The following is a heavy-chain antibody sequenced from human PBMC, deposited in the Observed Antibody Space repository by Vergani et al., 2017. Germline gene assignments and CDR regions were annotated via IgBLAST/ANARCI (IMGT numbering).Heavy chain of an antibody. CDR1: GFTFSSYA. D-gene: IGHD2-15*01. CDR2: IRSDESRR. J-gene: IGHJ4*02. Sequence: VQLVASGGGLVQRGGSLRLSCAASGFTFSSYAMRWVRQAPGKGLEWVASIRSDESRRYYGDSMEGPFTISRDNSKNTLYLQMKSLRPEDTAVYYCAKEGGGYCSGGTCYPEYWGQGTLVIVSS. CDR3: AKEGGGYCSGGTCYPEY. V-gene: IGHV3-30*02.